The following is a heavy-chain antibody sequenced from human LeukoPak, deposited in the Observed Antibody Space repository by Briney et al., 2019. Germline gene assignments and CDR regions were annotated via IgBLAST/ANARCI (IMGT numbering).Heavy chain of an antibody. CDR1: GGTFSSYA. CDR3: ARVLGDGSGYYYGPGDY. J-gene: IGHJ4*02. D-gene: IGHD3-22*01. CDR2: IIPIFGTA. V-gene: IGHV1-69*13. Sequence: ASVKVSCKASGGTFSSYAISWVRQAPGQGLEWMGGIIPIFGTANYAQKFQGRVTITADESTSTAYMELSSLRSEDTAVYYCARVLGDGSGYYYGPGDYWGQGTLVTVSS.